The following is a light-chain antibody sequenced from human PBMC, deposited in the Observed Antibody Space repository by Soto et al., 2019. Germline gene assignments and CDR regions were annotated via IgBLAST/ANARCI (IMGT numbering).Light chain of an antibody. J-gene: IGKJ5*01. Sequence: EIVRTKSPGTLSFSAGERATLSCRASQRVNSRYLAWYQQKPGKAPRLLIYGVSSRATGIPDRFSGSGSGTDVSPTCRGLVHECFVAYYEEQCGSARRVGEGTRLEIK. CDR1: QRVNSRY. V-gene: IGKV3-20*01. CDR3: EQCGSARR. CDR2: GVS.